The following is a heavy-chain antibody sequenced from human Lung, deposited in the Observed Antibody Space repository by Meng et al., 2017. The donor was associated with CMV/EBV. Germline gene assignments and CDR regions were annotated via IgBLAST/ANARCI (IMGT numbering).Heavy chain of an antibody. CDR3: ARDHNWGPDH. D-gene: IGHD1-1*01. Sequence: SVTVSCQASGYTFTGHFLYWVRQAPGHGLEWMGWIMPYSGDTHYAQTFQGRVTMTSDTSLSTAYMELSSLRSDDTAVYYCARDHNWGPDHWGQGTLVTVSS. CDR1: GYTFTGHF. CDR2: IMPYSGDT. J-gene: IGHJ4*02. V-gene: IGHV1-2*02.